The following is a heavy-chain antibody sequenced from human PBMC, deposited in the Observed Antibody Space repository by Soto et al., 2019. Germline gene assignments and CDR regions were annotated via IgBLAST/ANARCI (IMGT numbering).Heavy chain of an antibody. V-gene: IGHV3-64*01. CDR1: GFTFSSYD. D-gene: IGHD1-7*01. CDR2: ISSNGGTT. Sequence: EVQLAESGGGMVQPGGSLRLSCVASGFTFSSYDMHWVRQAPGKGLEYVSSISSNGGTTYYGNSVKGRFTISRDNSKNTPYLQMGSLSAEDMAVYYCVRRVSGNYDYGGQGTLVTVSS. J-gene: IGHJ4*02. CDR3: VRRVSGNYDY.